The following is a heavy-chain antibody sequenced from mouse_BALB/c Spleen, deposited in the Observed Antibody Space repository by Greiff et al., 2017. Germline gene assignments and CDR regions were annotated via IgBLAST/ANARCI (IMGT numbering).Heavy chain of an antibody. CDR2: IDPENGDT. V-gene: IGHV14-4*02. D-gene: IGHD2-14*01. J-gene: IGHJ3*01. CDR3: NAGYPLAY. Sequence: VQLQQSGAELVRSGASVKLSCTASGFNIKDYYMHWVKQRPEQGLEWIGWIDPENGDTEYAPKFQGKATMTADTSSNTAYLQLSSLTSEDTAVYYCNAGYPLAYWGQGTLVTVSA. CDR1: GFNIKDYY.